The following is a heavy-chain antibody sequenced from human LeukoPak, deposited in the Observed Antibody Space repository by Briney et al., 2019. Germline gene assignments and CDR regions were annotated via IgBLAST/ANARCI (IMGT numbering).Heavy chain of an antibody. V-gene: IGHV3-53*01. CDR3: ARVLSGSYFDY. J-gene: IGHJ4*02. Sequence: GRSLRLSCAASGFTFSSYSMNWVRQAPGKGLEWVSVIYSGGSTYYADSVKGRFTISRDNSKNTLYLQMNSLRAEDTAVYYCARVLSGSYFDYWGQGTLVTVSS. CDR1: GFTFSSYS. CDR2: IYSGGST. D-gene: IGHD1-26*01.